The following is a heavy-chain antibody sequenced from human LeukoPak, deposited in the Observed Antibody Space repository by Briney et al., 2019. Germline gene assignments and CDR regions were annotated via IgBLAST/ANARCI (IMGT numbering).Heavy chain of an antibody. D-gene: IGHD2-15*01. Sequence: SVKVSCKASGGTFSSYAISWVRQAPGQGLEWMGGIIPIFGTANYAQKFQGRVTITAVKSTSTAYMELSSLRSEDTAVYYCAREARVAATHYWFDPWGQGTLVTVSS. CDR2: IIPIFGTA. V-gene: IGHV1-69*06. CDR3: AREARVAATHYWFDP. J-gene: IGHJ5*02. CDR1: GGTFSSYA.